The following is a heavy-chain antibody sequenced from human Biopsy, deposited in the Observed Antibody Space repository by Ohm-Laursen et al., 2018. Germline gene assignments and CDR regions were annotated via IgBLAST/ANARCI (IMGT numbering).Heavy chain of an antibody. J-gene: IGHJ4*02. CDR1: GYSISSDYR. Sequence: TLSLTWAVSGYSISSDYRWGWIRQAPGKTLEWLGNIFKDGNTHYNPSLRSRLIISIDTSKNQFSLMMTSVSGADTAVYFCARVGSGWAPFDKWGPGTLVTVPS. V-gene: IGHV4-38-2*01. CDR3: ARVGSGWAPFDK. D-gene: IGHD6-19*01. CDR2: IFKDGNT.